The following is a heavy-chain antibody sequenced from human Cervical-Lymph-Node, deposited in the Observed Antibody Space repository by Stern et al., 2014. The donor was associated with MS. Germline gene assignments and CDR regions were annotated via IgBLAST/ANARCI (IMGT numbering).Heavy chain of an antibody. CDR2: IYYSGST. CDR1: GGSITTYY. J-gene: IGHJ4*02. V-gene: IGHV4-59*01. Sequence: QVQLQESGPGLVKPSETLSLTCTVSGGSITTYYWSWIRQSPGKGLEWIGFIYYSGSTYYSPSLKSRAIISVDTSKNHFSLKMNSVTAADTAVYFCARATPDLAFDYWGQGTLVSVSS. D-gene: IGHD2-15*01. CDR3: ARATPDLAFDY.